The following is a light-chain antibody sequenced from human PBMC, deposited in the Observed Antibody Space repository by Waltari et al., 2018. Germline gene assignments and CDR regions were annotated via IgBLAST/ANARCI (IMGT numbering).Light chain of an antibody. Sequence: DIVMTQSPLSLPVTPGEPASISCRSSQSLLHRGGRNYVEWYLQKPGQSPQLLISLGSNRASGIPDRFSGSGSGTDFTLEISRVEAEDVGVYYCMQALQTPRTFGQGTKVEIK. V-gene: IGKV2-28*01. CDR1: QSLLHRGGRNY. J-gene: IGKJ1*01. CDR2: LGS. CDR3: MQALQTPRT.